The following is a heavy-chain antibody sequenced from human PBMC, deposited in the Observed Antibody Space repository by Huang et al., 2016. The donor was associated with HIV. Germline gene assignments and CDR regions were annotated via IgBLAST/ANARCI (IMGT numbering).Heavy chain of an antibody. J-gene: IGHJ4*02. CDR3: ASQHIGAAATWF. CDR2: VYRRGST. Sequence: QLQLQESGPGQVKPSETLSLTCTVSGDFISSTNYYWGWIRQSPGKGLEGVGSVYRRGSTNYSRSLKSRVTLSVDTSRNQFSLRLNSVTAADTAVYYCASQHIGAAATWFWGRGTQVAVSS. D-gene: IGHD6-13*01. CDR1: GDFISSTNYY. V-gene: IGHV4-39*01.